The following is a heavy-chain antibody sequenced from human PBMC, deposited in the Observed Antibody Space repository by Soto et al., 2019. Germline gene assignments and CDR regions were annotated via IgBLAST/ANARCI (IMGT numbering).Heavy chain of an antibody. D-gene: IGHD3-9*01. Sequence: EVQLLESGGGLVQPGGSLRLSCAASGFTFSNYAMSWVRQAPGKGLEWVSAISGSGGSTYYADSVKGRFTISRDNSKNTLYLQMNSLRAEDTAVYYCAKDPPNYDILTGFTDAFDIWGQGTMVTVSS. J-gene: IGHJ3*02. CDR1: GFTFSNYA. CDR3: AKDPPNYDILTGFTDAFDI. CDR2: ISGSGGST. V-gene: IGHV3-23*01.